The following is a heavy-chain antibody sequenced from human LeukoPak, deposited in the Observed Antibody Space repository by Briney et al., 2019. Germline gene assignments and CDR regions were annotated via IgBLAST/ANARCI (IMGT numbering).Heavy chain of an antibody. D-gene: IGHD3-10*01. Sequence: GSLRLSCVASGFTFSSHGMNWVRQPPGKGLEWIGEINHSGSTNYNPSLKSRVTISVDTSKNQFSLKLSSVTAADTAVYYCARGQGGLLWFGEGPDYYYYMDVWGKGTTVTVSS. CDR1: GFTFSSHG. CDR3: ARGQGGLLWFGEGPDYYYYMDV. J-gene: IGHJ6*03. V-gene: IGHV4-34*01. CDR2: INHSGST.